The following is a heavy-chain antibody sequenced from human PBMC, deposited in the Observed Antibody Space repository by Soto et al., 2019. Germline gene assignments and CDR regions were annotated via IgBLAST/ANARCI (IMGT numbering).Heavy chain of an antibody. CDR3: VKGSTSSRPYYFDY. CDR1: GFTFSSYG. D-gene: IGHD6-6*01. V-gene: IGHV3-30*18. CDR2: ISYDGSNK. Sequence: GGSLRLSCADSGFTFSSYGMHWVRQAPGKGLEWVAVISYDGSNKYYADSVKGRFTISRDNSKNTLYLQMNGLRADDTALYYCVKGSTSSRPYYFDYWGQGTLVTVSS. J-gene: IGHJ4*02.